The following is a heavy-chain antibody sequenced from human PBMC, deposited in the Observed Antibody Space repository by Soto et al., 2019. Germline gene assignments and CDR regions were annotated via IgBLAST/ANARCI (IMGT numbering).Heavy chain of an antibody. D-gene: IGHD6-19*01. CDR1: GFTFSSYG. CDR2: ISYDGSNK. CDR3: AKEPSRGWYWAINWFDP. V-gene: IGHV3-30*18. J-gene: IGHJ5*02. Sequence: QVQLVESGGGVVQPGRSLRLSCAASGFTFSSYGMHWVRQAPGKGLEWVAVISYDGSNKYYADSVKGRFTISRDNSKNTLYLQMNSLRAEDTAVYYCAKEPSRGWYWAINWFDPWGQGTLVTVSS.